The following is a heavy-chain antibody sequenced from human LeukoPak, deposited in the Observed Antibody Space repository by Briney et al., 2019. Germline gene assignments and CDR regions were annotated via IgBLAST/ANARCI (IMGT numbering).Heavy chain of an antibody. J-gene: IGHJ4*02. Sequence: GGSLSLSCAVSGFTFNNYGMSWVRQAPGKGLEWVSGINWNAVRVGYADSVKGRFTISRDNAKNSLYLQMNSLRAEDTAFYYCARLRNYDSSGYYFEIDYWGQGTLVTVSS. CDR2: INWNAVRV. CDR3: ARLRNYDSSGYYFEIDY. V-gene: IGHV3-20*04. CDR1: GFTFNNYG. D-gene: IGHD3-22*01.